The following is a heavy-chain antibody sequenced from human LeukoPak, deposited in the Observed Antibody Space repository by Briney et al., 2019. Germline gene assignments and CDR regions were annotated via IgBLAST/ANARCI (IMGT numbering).Heavy chain of an antibody. CDR1: GLAFSRTW. CDR3: AADCGHAFQI. CDR2: IISDGSSA. Sequence: PGGSLRLSCATSGLAFSRTWMHWVRQVPGKGPVWVSQIISDGSSATYADSVKGRFTISRDNAKEMVYLQMNSLRVEDTAVYYCAADCGHAFQIWGRGTMVTVSS. J-gene: IGHJ3*02. V-gene: IGHV3-74*01.